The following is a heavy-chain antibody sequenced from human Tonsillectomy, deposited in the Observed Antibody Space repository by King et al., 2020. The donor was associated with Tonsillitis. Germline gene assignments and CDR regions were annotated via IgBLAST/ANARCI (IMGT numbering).Heavy chain of an antibody. D-gene: IGHD3-16*01. CDR3: ARDDDYVLMDV. CDR2: TFYKTKWNN. CDR1: GDSVSSTTAG. V-gene: IGHV6-1*01. J-gene: IGHJ6*02. Sequence: VQLQQSGPGLVKPSQTLSLTCAISGDSVSSTTAGWNWIRQSPSRGLEWLGRTFYKTKWNNDYAVSVRSRITINADTSKNQLSLQLKYVNPEDTAVYYCARDDDYVLMDVWGQGTTVTVSS.